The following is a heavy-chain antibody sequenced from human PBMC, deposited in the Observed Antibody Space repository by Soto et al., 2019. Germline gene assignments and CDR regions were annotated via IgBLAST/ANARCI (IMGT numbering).Heavy chain of an antibody. CDR1: GFTFRGYA. D-gene: IGHD2-21*01. CDR2: ISGSGDST. CDR3: AQAYGASHSHFDC. J-gene: IGHJ4*02. V-gene: IGHV3-23*01. Sequence: EEQLLESGGGLAQPGGSLRLSCAASGFTFRGYAMSWVRQAPGKGPEWVSGISGSGDSTYHAKSVKGRFIISRDNSKNALYLEINSLRAEDTAVYYCAQAYGASHSHFDCWGQGTLVAVSS.